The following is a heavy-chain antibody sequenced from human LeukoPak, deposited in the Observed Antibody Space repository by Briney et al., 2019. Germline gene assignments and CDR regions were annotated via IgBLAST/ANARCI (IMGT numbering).Heavy chain of an antibody. CDR1: ELTSSTSW. CDR2: IKYDGSAT. D-gene: IGHD3-3*01. V-gene: IGHV3-74*01. CDR3: VSGSLQSGYNFDY. J-gene: IGHJ4*02. Sequence: GGSLRLSCAASELTSSTSWMSWVRQVPGKGLVWVSHIKYDGSATNYADSVKGRFTISRDNAKNTLYLQMNSLRAEDTAVYYCVSGSLQSGYNFDYWGQGALVTVSS.